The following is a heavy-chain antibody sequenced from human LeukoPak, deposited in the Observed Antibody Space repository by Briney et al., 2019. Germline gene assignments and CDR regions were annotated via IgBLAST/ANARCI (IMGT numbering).Heavy chain of an antibody. CDR3: LYDSSGYSRWDDAFDI. CDR2: IIPILGIA. CDR1: GGTFSSYA. J-gene: IGHJ3*02. D-gene: IGHD3-22*01. V-gene: IGHV1-69*04. Sequence: SVKVSCKASGGTFSSYAISWVRQAPGQGLEWMGRIIPILGIANYAQKFQDRVTITADKSTSTAYMELSSLRSEDTAVYYCLYDSSGYSRWDDAFDIWGQGTMVTVSS.